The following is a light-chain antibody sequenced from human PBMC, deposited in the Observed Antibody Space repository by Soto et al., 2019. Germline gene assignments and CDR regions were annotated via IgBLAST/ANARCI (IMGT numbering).Light chain of an antibody. CDR2: GAS. CDR3: HQYNNWPPA. J-gene: IGKJ1*01. V-gene: IGKV3-15*01. Sequence: EIVMTQSPATLSVSPGERATLSCRTSQSVSGNLAWYQKKPGQAPRLLIYGASTTATGIPARFSGGGSGTEFTLSVSSLQSEDFAVYYCHQYNNWPPAFGQGTKVEIK. CDR1: QSVSGN.